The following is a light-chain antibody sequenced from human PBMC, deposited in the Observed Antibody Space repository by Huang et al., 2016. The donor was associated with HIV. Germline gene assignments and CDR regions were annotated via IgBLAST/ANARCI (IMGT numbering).Light chain of an antibody. CDR3: QQYNNWPPEYT. V-gene: IGKV3-15*01. CDR2: GAS. J-gene: IGKJ2*01. CDR1: QSVSSN. Sequence: EIVMTQSPATLSVSPGERATLSCRASQSVSSNLAWYQQKPGQAARLLIYGASTRATGIPARFSGSGSGTKFTLTISSLQSEDFAVYYCQQYNNWPPEYTFGQGTKLEIK.